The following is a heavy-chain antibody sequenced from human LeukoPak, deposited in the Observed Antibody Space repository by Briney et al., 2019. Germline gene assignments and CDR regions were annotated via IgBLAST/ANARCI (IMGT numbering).Heavy chain of an antibody. J-gene: IGHJ4*02. Sequence: ASVKVSCKVSGYTLTELSMHWVRQAPGKGLEWMGGFDPEDGETIYALKFQGRVTMIEDTSTDTAYMELSSLRSEDTAVYYCATAEVLPAMIVVAPNYWGQGTLVTVSS. D-gene: IGHD3-22*01. CDR1: GYTLTELS. CDR3: ATAEVLPAMIVVAPNY. CDR2: FDPEDGET. V-gene: IGHV1-24*01.